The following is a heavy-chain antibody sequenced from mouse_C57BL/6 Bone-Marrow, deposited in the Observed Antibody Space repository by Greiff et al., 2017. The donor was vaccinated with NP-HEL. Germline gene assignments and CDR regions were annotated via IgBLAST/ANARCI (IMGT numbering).Heavy chain of an antibody. CDR1: GYAFSSSW. Sequence: QVQLQQSGPELVKPGASVKISCKASGYAFSSSWMNWVKQRPGKGLEWIGRIYPGDGDTNYNGKFKGKATLTADKSSSTAYMQLSSLTSEDSAVYFCAPITTVVGWGQGTLVTVSA. CDR2: IYPGDGDT. V-gene: IGHV1-82*01. D-gene: IGHD1-1*01. CDR3: APITTVVG. J-gene: IGHJ3*02.